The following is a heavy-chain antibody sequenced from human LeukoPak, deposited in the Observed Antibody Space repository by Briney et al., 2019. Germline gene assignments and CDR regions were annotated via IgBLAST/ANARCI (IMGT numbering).Heavy chain of an antibody. Sequence: SVKVSCKASGGTFSSYAISWVRQAPGQGLEWMGGIIPIFGTANYAQKFQGRVTITADESTSTAYMELSSLRSEDTAVYYCAREGDIVVVPAAMPYGMDVWGKGTRSPSPQ. V-gene: IGHV1-69*13. CDR2: IIPIFGTA. D-gene: IGHD2-2*01. CDR1: GGTFSSYA. CDR3: AREGDIVVVPAAMPYGMDV. J-gene: IGHJ6*04.